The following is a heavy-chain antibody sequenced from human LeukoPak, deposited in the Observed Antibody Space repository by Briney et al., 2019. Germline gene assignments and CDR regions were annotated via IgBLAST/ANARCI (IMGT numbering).Heavy chain of an antibody. CDR3: ERSDIVVVPAAISFDY. V-gene: IGHV1-69*13. D-gene: IGHD2-2*01. CDR1: GGTFSSYA. J-gene: IGHJ4*02. CDR2: IIPIFGTA. Sequence: ASVKVSCKASGGTFSSYAISWVRQAPGQGLEWMGGIIPIFGTANYAQKFQGRVTITADESTSIAYMELSSLRSEDTAVYYCERSDIVVVPAAISFDYWGQGTLVTVSS.